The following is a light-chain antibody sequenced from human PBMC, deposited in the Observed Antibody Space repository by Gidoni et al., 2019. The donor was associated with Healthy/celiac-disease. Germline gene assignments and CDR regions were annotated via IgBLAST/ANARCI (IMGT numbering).Light chain of an antibody. CDR3: QQYYSTPRT. Sequence: DIVMTQSPDSLAVSLGERATINCKSSQNVLFRSNNKNYLAWYQQKPGQPPKLLIYWASTRESGVPGRFSGSGSGTDFTLTISSLQAEDVAVYYCQQYYSTPRTFGQGTKVEIK. CDR1: QNVLFRSNNKNY. J-gene: IGKJ1*01. CDR2: WAS. V-gene: IGKV4-1*01.